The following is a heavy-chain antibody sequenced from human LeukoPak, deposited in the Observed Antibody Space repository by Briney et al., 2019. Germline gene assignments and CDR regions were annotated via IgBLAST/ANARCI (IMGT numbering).Heavy chain of an antibody. CDR2: IIPIFGTA. D-gene: IGHD3-9*01. Sequence: SVKVSCKASGGTFSSYAISWVRQAPGQGLEWMGGIIPIFGTANYAQKFQGRVTVTTDESTSTAYMELSSLRSEDTAVYYCARENRVLRYFDWLPKSRNAFDIWGQGTMVTVSS. CDR1: GGTFSSYA. CDR3: ARENRVLRYFDWLPKSRNAFDI. V-gene: IGHV1-69*05. J-gene: IGHJ3*02.